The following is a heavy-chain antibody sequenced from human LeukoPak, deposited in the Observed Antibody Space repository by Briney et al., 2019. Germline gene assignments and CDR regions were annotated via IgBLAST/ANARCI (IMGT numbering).Heavy chain of an antibody. CDR3: ARGLAGSWYSGCNY. J-gene: IGHJ4*02. V-gene: IGHV3-30*04. D-gene: IGHD6-13*01. CDR1: GFTFSSYA. Sequence: GSLRLSCAASGFTFSSYAMHWVRQAPGKGLEWVAVISYDGSNKYYADSVKGRFTISRDSSKNTLYLQMNSLRAEDTAVYYCARGLAGSWYSGCNYWGQGTLVTVSS. CDR2: ISYDGSNK.